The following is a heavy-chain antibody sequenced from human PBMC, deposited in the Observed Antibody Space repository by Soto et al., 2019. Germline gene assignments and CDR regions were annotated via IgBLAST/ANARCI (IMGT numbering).Heavy chain of an antibody. Sequence: QVQLVESGGGVVQPGRSLRLSCAASGFTFSSYTMHWVRQAPGKGLEWVAVISYDGSNKYYADSVKGRFTISRDNSKNTLYLQMTSLRAEDTAVYYCARDMVRTPYYYYGMDVWGQGTTVTVSS. CDR1: GFTFSSYT. CDR3: ARDMVRTPYYYYGMDV. J-gene: IGHJ6*02. V-gene: IGHV3-30-3*01. CDR2: ISYDGSNK. D-gene: IGHD3-10*01.